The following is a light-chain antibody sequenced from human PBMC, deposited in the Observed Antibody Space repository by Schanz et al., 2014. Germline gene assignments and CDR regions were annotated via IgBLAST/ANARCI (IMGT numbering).Light chain of an antibody. CDR1: QSVSSY. CDR2: GAS. V-gene: IGKV3-20*01. Sequence: EIVLTQSPATLSLSPGERATLSCRASQSVSSYLAWYQQKPGQAPRLLIYGASSRATGIPDRFSGSGSGTYFTLTISRLEPEDFAVYYCQQYGNSPPTFGQGTKVEI. CDR3: QQYGNSPPT. J-gene: IGKJ1*01.